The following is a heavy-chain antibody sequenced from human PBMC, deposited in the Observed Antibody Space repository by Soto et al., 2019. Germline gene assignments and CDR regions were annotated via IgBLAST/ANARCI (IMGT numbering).Heavy chain of an antibody. CDR3: ARVAEGYYYGMDV. CDR2: IFYSGST. CDR1: GGSISTFY. J-gene: IGHJ6*02. Sequence: PSETLSLTRTVSGGSISTFYWSWIRQPPGKGLEWIGYIFYSGSTNYNPSLRSRVTLSVDTSKNQFSLKLRSVTAADAAVYYCARVAEGYYYGMDVWGQGTTVTVSS. V-gene: IGHV4-59*01.